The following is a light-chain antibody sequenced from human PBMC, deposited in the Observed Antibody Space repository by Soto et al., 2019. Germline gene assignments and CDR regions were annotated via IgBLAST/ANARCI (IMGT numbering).Light chain of an antibody. Sequence: DIQMTQSPSSLSASVGDSVTITCRASERISKWVAWYQQKPGKAPNLLIKDASSLESGVSSRFSGSGFGTELPLPISSLPPDDFATYFCQQYKTYPGTFGQGTKVDIK. J-gene: IGKJ1*01. CDR2: DAS. CDR1: ERISKW. CDR3: QQYKTYPGT. V-gene: IGKV1-5*01.